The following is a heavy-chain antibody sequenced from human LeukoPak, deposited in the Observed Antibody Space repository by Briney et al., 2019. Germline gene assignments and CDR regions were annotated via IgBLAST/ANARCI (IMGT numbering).Heavy chain of an antibody. V-gene: IGHV4-30-2*01. Sequence: PSETLSLTCAVSGGSISSGGYSWSWIRQPPGKGLEWIGYIYHSGSTYYNPSLKSRVTISVDRSKNQFSLKLSSVTAADTAVYYCARVTHPANFDYWGQGTLVTVSS. CDR2: IYHSGST. CDR3: ARVTHPANFDY. J-gene: IGHJ4*02. CDR1: GGSISSGGYS.